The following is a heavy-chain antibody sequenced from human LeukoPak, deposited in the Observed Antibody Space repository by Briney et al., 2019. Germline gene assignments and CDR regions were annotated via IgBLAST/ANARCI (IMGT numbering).Heavy chain of an antibody. CDR2: ISAYNGNT. Sequence: ASVKVSCKASGYTFTSYGISWVRQAPGQGLEWMGWISAYNGNTNYAQKLQGRVTMTTDTSTSTAYMELSSLRSEDMAVYYCARAGIQLWLLNYWGQGTLVTVSS. V-gene: IGHV1-18*03. D-gene: IGHD5-18*01. CDR3: ARAGIQLWLLNY. CDR1: GYTFTSYG. J-gene: IGHJ4*02.